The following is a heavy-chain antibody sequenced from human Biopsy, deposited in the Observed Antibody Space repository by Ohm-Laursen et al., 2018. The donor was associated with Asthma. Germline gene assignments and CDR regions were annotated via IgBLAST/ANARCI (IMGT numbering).Heavy chain of an antibody. CDR1: GFTFSNVF. Sequence: SLRLSCAASGFTFSNVFIDWVRQAPGKGLEWVSYISSSGGTIYYADSVKGRFTISRDNAQNSLFLQMTSLGAEDTAVYYCASECTVATCPLAYWGQGALVTVSS. D-gene: IGHD2-8*02. J-gene: IGHJ4*02. CDR3: ASECTVATCPLAY. V-gene: IGHV3-11*01. CDR2: ISSSGGTI.